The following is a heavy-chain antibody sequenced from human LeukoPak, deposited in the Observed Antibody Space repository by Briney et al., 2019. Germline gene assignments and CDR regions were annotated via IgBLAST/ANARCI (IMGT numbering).Heavy chain of an antibody. J-gene: IGHJ4*02. CDR1: GFTFTTYA. Sequence: GGPLRLSCAASGFTFTTYAMNWVRQAPGKGLEWISSILTSDGNPYFADSVKGRFTISRDNSKNTVDLQMNSLRAEDTAVYYCARTSGWYPYFDYWGQGTLVTVSS. D-gene: IGHD6-19*01. V-gene: IGHV3-23*01. CDR3: ARTSGWYPYFDY. CDR2: ILTSDGNP.